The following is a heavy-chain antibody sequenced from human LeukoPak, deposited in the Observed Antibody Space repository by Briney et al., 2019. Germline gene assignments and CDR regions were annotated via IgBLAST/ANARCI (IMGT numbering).Heavy chain of an antibody. V-gene: IGHV3-11*01. CDR1: GFSVSDYY. D-gene: IGHD3-10*01. CDR2: ISKKTAI. Sequence: DPEGSLRLSCAASGFSVSDYYMNWIRQSPGKGQEWVSHISKKTAIEYADSVKGRYTISRDNANNLLLLQMDSLRPDDTGVYYCARGTYYSGSGPGSWFDPWGHGTPVTVSS. CDR3: ARGTYYSGSGPGSWFDP. J-gene: IGHJ5*02.